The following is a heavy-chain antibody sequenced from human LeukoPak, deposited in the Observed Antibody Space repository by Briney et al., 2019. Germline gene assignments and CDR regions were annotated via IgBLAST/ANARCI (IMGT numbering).Heavy chain of an antibody. CDR1: GFTFSSYG. Sequence: HTGGSLRLSCAASGFTFSSYGMHWVRQAPGKGLEWVAFIRYDGSNKYYADSVKGRFTISRDNSKNTLYLQMNSLRAEDTAVYSCAKAWLTGDTAMVIAFWGQGTLVTVSS. D-gene: IGHD5-18*01. J-gene: IGHJ4*02. CDR3: AKAWLTGDTAMVIAF. CDR2: IRYDGSNK. V-gene: IGHV3-30*02.